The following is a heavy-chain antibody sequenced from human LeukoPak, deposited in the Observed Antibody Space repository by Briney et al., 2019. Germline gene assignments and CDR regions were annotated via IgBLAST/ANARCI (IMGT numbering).Heavy chain of an antibody. Sequence: SETLSLTCTVSSGSISSHYWSWLRQPPGKGLEWIGYIYYSGSTHYNPSLESRVTTSLDTCRNQFSLRLTSVTAADTGVYYCARGEYSRSTYYSYFMDVWGKGTTVTVSS. D-gene: IGHD6-6*01. J-gene: IGHJ6*03. V-gene: IGHV4-59*11. CDR3: ARGEYSRSTYYSYFMDV. CDR2: IYYSGST. CDR1: SGSISSHY.